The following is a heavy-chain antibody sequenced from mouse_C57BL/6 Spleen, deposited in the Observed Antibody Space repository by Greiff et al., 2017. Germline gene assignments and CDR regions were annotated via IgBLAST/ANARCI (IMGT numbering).Heavy chain of an antibody. CDR2: IYPGSGST. CDR3: ARVATLFHYGSRGRGMDY. D-gene: IGHD1-1*01. Sequence: QVQLQQPGAELVKPGASVKMSCKASGYTFTSYWITWVKQRPGQGLEWIGDIYPGSGSTNYNEKFKNKATLTVDTSSSTAYMQLSSLTSEDSAVYYAARVATLFHYGSRGRGMDYWGQGTSVTVSA. CDR1: GYTFTSYW. J-gene: IGHJ4*01. V-gene: IGHV1-55*01.